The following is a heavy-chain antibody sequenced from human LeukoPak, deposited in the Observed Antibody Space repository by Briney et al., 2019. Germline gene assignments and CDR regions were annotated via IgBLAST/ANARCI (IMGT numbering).Heavy chain of an antibody. CDR1: GFTFSSYA. Sequence: PGRSLRLSCAASGFTFSSYAMHWVRQAPGKGLEWVAVISYDGSNKYYADSVKGRFTISRDNSKNTLYLQMNSLRAEDTAVYYCARGKWYSSDWGQGTLVTVSS. J-gene: IGHJ4*02. D-gene: IGHD6-19*01. CDR3: ARGKWYSSD. CDR2: ISYDGSNK. V-gene: IGHV3-30-3*01.